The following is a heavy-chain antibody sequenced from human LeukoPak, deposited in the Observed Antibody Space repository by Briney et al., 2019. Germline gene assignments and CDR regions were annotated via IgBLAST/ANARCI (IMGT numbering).Heavy chain of an antibody. J-gene: IGHJ3*02. D-gene: IGHD6-19*01. V-gene: IGHV3-53*01. CDR1: GSTVSSNY. CDR3: ARESLDGTGAFAI. Sequence: GGSLRLSCAVSGSTVSSNYMSWVRQAPGKGLEWVSVIYSGGSTYYADSVKGRFTISRDNSKNTLYLQMNSLRAEDTAVYYCARESLDGTGAFAIWGQRTMVTVSS. CDR2: IYSGGST.